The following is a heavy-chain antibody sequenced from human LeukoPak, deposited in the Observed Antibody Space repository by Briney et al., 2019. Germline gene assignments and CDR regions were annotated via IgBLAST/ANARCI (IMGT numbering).Heavy chain of an antibody. CDR2: MNPNSGNT. V-gene: IGHV1-8*01. CDR3: ARVDCSSTSCYTYYYYYGMDV. J-gene: IGHJ6*02. D-gene: IGHD2-2*02. CDR1: GYTFTSYD. Sequence: ASVKVSCKASGYTFTSYDINWVRQATGQGLEWMGWMNPNSGNTGYAQKFQGRVTMTRNTSISTAYMELSSLRSEDTAVYYWARVDCSSTSCYTYYYYYGMDVWGQGTTVTVSS.